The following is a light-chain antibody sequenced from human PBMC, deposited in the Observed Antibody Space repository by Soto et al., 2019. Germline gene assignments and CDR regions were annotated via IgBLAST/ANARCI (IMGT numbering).Light chain of an antibody. J-gene: IGKJ1*01. V-gene: IGKV1-5*03. CDR2: KAS. Sequence: DIQMTQSPSTLSRSVGGRVTLTCRASQTISSWLAWYQQKTGKATKLLIYKASTLKSGVPSRFSGSGSGTEFTLTISSLQTDEFATYYCQHYNSYSEAFGQGTKVDIK. CDR1: QTISSW. CDR3: QHYNSYSEA.